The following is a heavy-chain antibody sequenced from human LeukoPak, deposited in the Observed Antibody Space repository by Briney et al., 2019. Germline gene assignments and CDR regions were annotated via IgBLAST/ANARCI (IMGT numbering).Heavy chain of an antibody. V-gene: IGHV3-7*03. J-gene: IGHJ4*02. D-gene: IGHD4-23*01. Sequence: GGSLRLSCAASGFTFSSYWMSWVRQAPGKGLEWVANIKQDGSEKYYVDSVKGRFTISRDNAKNSLYLQMNSLRAEDTAVYYCARVRYGGNSEGFDYWGQGTLVTVPS. CDR1: GFTFSSYW. CDR2: IKQDGSEK. CDR3: ARVRYGGNSEGFDY.